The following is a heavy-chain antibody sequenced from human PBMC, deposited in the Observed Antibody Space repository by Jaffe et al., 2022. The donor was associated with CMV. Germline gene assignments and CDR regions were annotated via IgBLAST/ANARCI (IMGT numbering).Heavy chain of an antibody. CDR3: VRPHDYAFDD. Sequence: QLHLQESGPGLVKPSETLSLTCTVSGGSISGTRGFWGWIRQPPGERPEWVGNINYVGGSPYYNATLKNRVMISLETSKNQFSLRVMSVTAIDTAVYYCVRPHDYAFDDWGQGILVTVSS. V-gene: IGHV4-39*01. J-gene: IGHJ4*02. CDR1: GGSISGTRGF. CDR2: INYVGGSP. D-gene: IGHD2-2*01.